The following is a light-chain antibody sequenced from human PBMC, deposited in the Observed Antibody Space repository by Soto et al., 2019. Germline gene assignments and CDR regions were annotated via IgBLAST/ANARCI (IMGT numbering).Light chain of an antibody. V-gene: IGKV3-11*01. CDR2: DAS. CDR1: RGVSSF. J-gene: IGKJ4*01. Sequence: EIVLTQSPATLSLSPGERATLSCRASRGVSSFLAWYQQKPGQAPRLLIYDASNRATGIPARFSGSGSGTDFTLTISSLDPEDFAVYYCHQRSKWPLTFGGGTKVDIK. CDR3: HQRSKWPLT.